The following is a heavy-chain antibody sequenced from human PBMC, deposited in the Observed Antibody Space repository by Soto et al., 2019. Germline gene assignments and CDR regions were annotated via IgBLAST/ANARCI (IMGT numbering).Heavy chain of an antibody. D-gene: IGHD5-18*01. CDR2: IYYRGST. CDR3: ASISYGYMFYDY. J-gene: IGHJ4*02. CDR1: GGSISSGDYY. V-gene: IGHV4-30-4*01. Sequence: QVQLQESGPGLVKPSQTLSLTCTVSGGSISSGDYYWSWIRQPPGKGLEWIGYIYYRGSTYYNPSRETRVXTXVXXSKTQFPLQLSSVTAAHTAVYYCASISYGYMFYDYWGQGTLVTVSS.